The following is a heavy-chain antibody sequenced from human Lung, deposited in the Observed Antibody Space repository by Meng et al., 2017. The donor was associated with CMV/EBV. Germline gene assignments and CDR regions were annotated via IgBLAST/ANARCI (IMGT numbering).Heavy chain of an antibody. V-gene: IGHV1-46*01. CDR3: AREYCSVPICSYNPHWYDP. D-gene: IGHD2-8*02. CDR2: INPSDGGP. CDR1: FTDYH. Sequence: FTDYHVHWMRQAPGQGLEWVGMINPSDGGPTYAQRFQGRVTMTRDTSTSTVYMDLRGLTSDDTALYFCAREYCSVPICSYNPHWYDPWGQGTLVTVSS. J-gene: IGHJ5*02.